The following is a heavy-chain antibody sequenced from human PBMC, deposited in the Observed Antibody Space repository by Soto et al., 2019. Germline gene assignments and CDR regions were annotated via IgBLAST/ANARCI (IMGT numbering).Heavy chain of an antibody. CDR2: IIPIFGTA. D-gene: IGHD3-3*01. J-gene: IGHJ4*02. V-gene: IGHV1-69*13. CDR1: GGTFSSYA. Sequence: GASVKVSCKASGGTFSSYAISWVRQAPGQGLEWMGGIIPIFGTANYAQRFQGRVTITADESTSTAYMELSSLRSEDTAVYYCASSRIFGVVTQYYFDYWGQGTLVTVSS. CDR3: ASSRIFGVVTQYYFDY.